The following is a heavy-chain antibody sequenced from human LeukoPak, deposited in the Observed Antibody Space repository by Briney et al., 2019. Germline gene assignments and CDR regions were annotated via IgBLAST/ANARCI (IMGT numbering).Heavy chain of an antibody. D-gene: IGHD3-9*01. CDR3: ASLVGTGHYYYMDV. CDR2: INHSGST. J-gene: IGHJ6*03. CDR1: GGSFSGYY. Sequence: SETLSLTCAVYGGSFSGYYWSWIRQPPGKGLEWIGEINHSGSTNYNPSLKSRVTISVDTSKNQFSLKLSSVTAADTAVYYCASLVGTGHYYYMDVWGKGTTVTVSS. V-gene: IGHV4-34*01.